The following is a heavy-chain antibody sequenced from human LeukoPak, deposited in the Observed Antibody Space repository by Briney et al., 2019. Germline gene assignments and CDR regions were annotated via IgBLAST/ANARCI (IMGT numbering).Heavy chain of an antibody. CDR3: ANSGSYYSPPDY. J-gene: IGHJ4*02. D-gene: IGHD1-26*01. V-gene: IGHV3-30-3*01. CDR2: ISYDGSNK. CDR1: GFTFSSYA. Sequence: GRSLRLSCAASGFTFSSYAMHWVRQAPGKGLEWVAVISYDGSNKYYADSVKGRFTISRDNSKNTLYLQMNSLRAEDTAVYYCANSGSYYSPPDYWGQGTLVTVSS.